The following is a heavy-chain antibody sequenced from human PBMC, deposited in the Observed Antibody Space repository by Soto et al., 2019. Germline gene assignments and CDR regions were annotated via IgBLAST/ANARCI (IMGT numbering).Heavy chain of an antibody. CDR2: INAGNGNT. CDR1: GYTFTSYA. V-gene: IGHV1-3*01. CDR3: ARGDWNYADYYYHYMDV. J-gene: IGHJ6*03. Sequence: GASVKVSCKASGYTFTSYAMHWVRQAPGQRLEWMGWINAGNGNTKYSQKFQGRVTITRDTSASTAYMELSSLRSEDTAVYYCARGDWNYADYYYHYMDVWGKGTTVTVSS. D-gene: IGHD1-7*01.